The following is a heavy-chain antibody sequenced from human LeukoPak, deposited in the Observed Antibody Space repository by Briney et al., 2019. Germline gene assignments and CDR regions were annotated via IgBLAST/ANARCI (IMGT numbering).Heavy chain of an antibody. Sequence: SETLSLTCTVSGDSISTYYYNWIRQPAGRGLEWIGRIYTTGSTHYNPSLKSRVSISLDTSKNQIYLELSSVTAADTAIYYCAREGAVAVWNTFHIWGQGTMVAVSS. CDR2: IYTTGST. V-gene: IGHV4-4*07. CDR1: GDSISTYY. J-gene: IGHJ3*02. D-gene: IGHD6-19*01. CDR3: AREGAVAVWNTFHI.